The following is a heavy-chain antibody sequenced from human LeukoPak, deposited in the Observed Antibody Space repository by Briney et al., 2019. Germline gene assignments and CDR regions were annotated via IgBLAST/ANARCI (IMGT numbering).Heavy chain of an antibody. Sequence: TLSLTCTVSGGSITSYYWSWIRQPPGKALEWLALIYWDDDKRYSPSLKSRLTITKDTSKNQVVLTMTNMDPVDTATYYCAHQQWLVPGCWSQGTLVTVSS. CDR3: AHQQWLVPGC. CDR2: IYWDDDK. J-gene: IGHJ4*02. CDR1: GGSITSYYW. D-gene: IGHD6-19*01. V-gene: IGHV2-5*08.